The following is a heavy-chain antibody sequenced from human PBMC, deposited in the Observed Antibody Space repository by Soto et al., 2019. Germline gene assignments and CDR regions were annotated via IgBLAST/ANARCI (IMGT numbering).Heavy chain of an antibody. V-gene: IGHV1-18*01. CDR3: ASATSIAVAGKES. J-gene: IGHJ4*02. D-gene: IGHD6-19*01. Sequence: QVQLVQSGGEVRKPGASVKVSCKASGDTITNYGISLVRQAPGQGLEWMGWISFYNGNTKYAQNLQGRVTLTTDTSTSTAYMELRSLRSDDTAVYYCASATSIAVAGKESWGQGTLVTVSS. CDR2: ISFYNGNT. CDR1: GDTITNYG.